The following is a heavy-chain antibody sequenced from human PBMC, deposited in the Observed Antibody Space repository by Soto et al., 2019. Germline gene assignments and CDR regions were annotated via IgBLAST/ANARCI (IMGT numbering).Heavy chain of an antibody. CDR3: ARDGRPYSSSWPNWFDP. J-gene: IGHJ5*02. D-gene: IGHD6-13*01. V-gene: IGHV4-59*01. CDR2: IYYSGST. CDR1: GGSISSYY. Sequence: SETLSLTCTVSGGSISSYYWSWIRQPPGKGLEWIGYIYYSGSTNYNPSLKSRVTISVDTSKNQFSLKLSSVTAADTAVYYCARDGRPYSSSWPNWFDPWGQGTLVTVSS.